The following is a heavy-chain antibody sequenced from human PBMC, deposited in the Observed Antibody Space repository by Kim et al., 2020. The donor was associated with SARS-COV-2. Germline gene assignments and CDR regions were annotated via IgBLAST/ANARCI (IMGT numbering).Heavy chain of an antibody. CDR3: ARITGNDYRWFDP. Sequence: SETLSLTCTVSGGSVSSGSYYWNWIRQPPGKGLEWIGYMYYSGSTNYNPSLKSRVTISVDTSKNQFSLKLSSVTAADTAVYYCARITGNDYRWFDPWGQGTLVTVSS. CDR2: MYYSGST. J-gene: IGHJ5*02. D-gene: IGHD1-1*01. V-gene: IGHV4-61*01. CDR1: GGSVSSGSYY.